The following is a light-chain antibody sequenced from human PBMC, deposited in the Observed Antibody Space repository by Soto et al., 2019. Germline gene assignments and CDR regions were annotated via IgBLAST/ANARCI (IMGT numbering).Light chain of an antibody. CDR1: SSDVGGYIY. J-gene: IGLJ3*02. CDR2: DVS. V-gene: IGLV2-11*01. CDR3: CSYAGNKTVV. Sequence: QSALTQPSSVSGYPGQSVTISCTGTSSDVGGYIYVSWYQQYPAKAPKVMIYDVSRRPSGVPDRFSGSKSGTTASLTISGLQAEDEAVYYCCSYAGNKTVVFGGGTTLTVL.